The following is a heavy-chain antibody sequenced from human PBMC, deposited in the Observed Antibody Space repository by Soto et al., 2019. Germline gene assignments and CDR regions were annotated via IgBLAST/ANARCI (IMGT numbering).Heavy chain of an antibody. CDR2: IYHSGST. Sequence: QLQLQESGSGLVKPSQTLSLTCAVSGGSISSGGYSWSWIRQPPGKGLEWIGYIYHSGSTYYNPSLKGRVTKSLARSKNQFSLKLSSVTAADTAVYYCARGQVVAAQPWGQGTLVTVSS. J-gene: IGHJ5*02. CDR3: ARGQVVAAQP. CDR1: GGSISSGGYS. D-gene: IGHD2-15*01. V-gene: IGHV4-30-2*01.